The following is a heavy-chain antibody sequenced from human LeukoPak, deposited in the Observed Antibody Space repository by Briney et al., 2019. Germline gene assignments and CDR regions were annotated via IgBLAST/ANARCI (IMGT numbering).Heavy chain of an antibody. CDR3: ARDAYDFWSGYYKGGFDY. J-gene: IGHJ4*02. V-gene: IGHV4-59*12. D-gene: IGHD3-3*01. CDR2: IYYSGST. Sequence: PSETLSLTCTASGGSISSYYWSWIRQPPGKGLEWIGYIYYSGSTNYNPSLKSRVTISVDTSKNQFSLRLSSVTAADTAVYYCARDAYDFWSGYYKGGFDYWGQGTLVTVSS. CDR1: GGSISSYY.